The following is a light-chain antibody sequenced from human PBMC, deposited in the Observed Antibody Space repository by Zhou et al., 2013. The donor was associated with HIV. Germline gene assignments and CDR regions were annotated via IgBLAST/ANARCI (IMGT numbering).Light chain of an antibody. CDR1: QDIVTY. Sequence: IQLTQSPSSLSASIGDRVTITCRASQDIVTYLAWYQQIPGKAPRVLIYDASTLQTGVSSRFSGSGSGAEFTLSISGLQREDFAIYYCQQLNSLPLTFGQGTRLEIK. CDR2: DAS. CDR3: QQLNSLPLT. V-gene: IGKV1-9*01. J-gene: IGKJ5*01.